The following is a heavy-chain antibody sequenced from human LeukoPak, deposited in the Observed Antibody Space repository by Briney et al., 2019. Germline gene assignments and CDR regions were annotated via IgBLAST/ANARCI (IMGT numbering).Heavy chain of an antibody. J-gene: IGHJ4*02. Sequence: SETLSLTCAVYGGSFRGYYWSWIRQPPGKGLEWIGEINHSGGTNYHPSLKSRVTISADTSKNQFSLKLSSVTAADTAVYYCASTVGWLQFGLAIYYWGQGTLVTVAS. CDR2: INHSGGT. D-gene: IGHD5-24*01. V-gene: IGHV4-34*01. CDR3: ASTVGWLQFGLAIYY. CDR1: GGSFRGYY.